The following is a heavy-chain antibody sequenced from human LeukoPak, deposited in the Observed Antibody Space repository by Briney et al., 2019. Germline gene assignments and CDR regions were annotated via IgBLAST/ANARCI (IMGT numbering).Heavy chain of an antibody. CDR2: IYYSGST. Sequence: SETLSLTCTVSGGSISSSSYYWGWIRQPPGKGLEWIGSIYYSGSTYYNPSLKSRVTISVDTSKNQFSLKLSSVTAADTAVYYCARHRVVAPTPKAGVSRVYFDYWGQGTLVTVSS. V-gene: IGHV4-39*01. CDR1: GGSISSSSYY. D-gene: IGHD2-15*01. J-gene: IGHJ4*02. CDR3: ARHRVVAPTPKAGVSRVYFDY.